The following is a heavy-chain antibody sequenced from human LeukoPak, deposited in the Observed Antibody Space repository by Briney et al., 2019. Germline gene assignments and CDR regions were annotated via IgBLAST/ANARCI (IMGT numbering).Heavy chain of an antibody. D-gene: IGHD6-13*01. V-gene: IGHV4-34*01. J-gene: IGHJ5*02. CDR1: GGSTSSYY. CDR2: INHSGST. Sequence: PSETLSLTCTVSGGSTSSYYWSWIRQPPGKGLEWIGEINHSGSTNYNPSLKSRVTISVDTSKNQFSLKLSSVTAADTAVYYCARGIIAAAGRGFDPWGQGTLVTVSS. CDR3: ARGIIAAAGRGFDP.